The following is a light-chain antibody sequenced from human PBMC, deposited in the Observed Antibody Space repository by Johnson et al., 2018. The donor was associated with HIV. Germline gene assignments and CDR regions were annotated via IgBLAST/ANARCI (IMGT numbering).Light chain of an antibody. Sequence: QSVLTQPPSVSAAPGQKVTISCSGSSSNIGNNYVSWYQQLPGTAPKLLIYDNYKRPSGIPDRFSGSKSGTSATLGITGLQTGDEADYYCETWDSSLSGYYVFGTGTKLTVL. CDR2: DNY. V-gene: IGLV1-51*01. CDR3: ETWDSSLSGYYV. J-gene: IGLJ1*01. CDR1: SSNIGNNY.